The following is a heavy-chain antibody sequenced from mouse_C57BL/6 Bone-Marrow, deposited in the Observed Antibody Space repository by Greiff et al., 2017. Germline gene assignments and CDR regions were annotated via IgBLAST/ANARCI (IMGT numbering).Heavy chain of an antibody. Sequence: VQLQQSGAELVKPGASVKLSCTASGFNIKDYYIHWVKQRPGKGLEWIGRIYPGDGDTNYNGKFKGKATLTADKSSSTAYMQLSSLTSEDSAVYFCALRFAYWGQGTLVTVSA. V-gene: IGHV1-82*01. CDR1: GFNIKDYY. CDR3: ALRFAY. CDR2: IYPGDGDT. J-gene: IGHJ3*01.